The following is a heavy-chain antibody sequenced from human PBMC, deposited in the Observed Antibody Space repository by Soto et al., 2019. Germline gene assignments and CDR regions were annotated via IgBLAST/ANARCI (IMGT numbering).Heavy chain of an antibody. CDR2: IYYSGST. V-gene: IGHV4-39*01. CDR3: AGLDYDFWSGYRVAGWFDP. J-gene: IGHJ5*02. CDR1: GGSISSSSYY. Sequence: SETLSLTCTVSGGSISSSSYYWGWIRQPPGKGLEWIGSIYYSGSTYYNPSLKSRVTISVDTSKNQFSLKLSSVTAADTAVYYCAGLDYDFWSGYRVAGWFDPWGQGTLVTVSS. D-gene: IGHD3-3*01.